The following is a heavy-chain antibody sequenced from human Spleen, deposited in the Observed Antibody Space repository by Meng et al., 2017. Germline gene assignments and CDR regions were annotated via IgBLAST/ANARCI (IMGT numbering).Heavy chain of an antibody. Sequence: GESLKISCTTSGFTFYSYGMHWVRQPPGKGLEWVAVIWYDGSDKYYADSVKGRFTISRDNSKNTLYLQMNSLRGEDTAVYYCARDVGRGDLTPYYFDYWGQGTLVTVSS. CDR3: ARDVGRGDLTPYYFDY. D-gene: IGHD2-21*02. CDR1: GFTFYSYG. V-gene: IGHV3-33*01. J-gene: IGHJ4*02. CDR2: IWYDGSDK.